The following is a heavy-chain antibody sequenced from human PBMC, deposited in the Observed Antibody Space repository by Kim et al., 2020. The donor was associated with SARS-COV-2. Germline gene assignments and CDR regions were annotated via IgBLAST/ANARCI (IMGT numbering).Heavy chain of an antibody. Sequence: GGSLRLSCAASGFSISTYWMHWVRQVPGKGLLWLSRIKGDGSGATYADPVKGRFTVSRDNAKNMVYLQINSLRDEDTALYYCARDLHIAAVDYWGQGTLVSVSS. D-gene: IGHD6-13*01. J-gene: IGHJ4*02. CDR1: GFSISTYW. CDR2: IKGDGSGA. V-gene: IGHV3-74*03. CDR3: ARDLHIAAVDY.